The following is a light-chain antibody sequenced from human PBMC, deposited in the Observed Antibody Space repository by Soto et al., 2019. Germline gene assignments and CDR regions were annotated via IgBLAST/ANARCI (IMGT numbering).Light chain of an antibody. V-gene: IGLV2-18*02. CDR2: EVS. Sequence: QSALTQPPSVSGSPGQSVTISCTGTSSDVGSYNRVSWYQQPPGTAPKLMIYEVSNRPSGVPDRFSGSKSGNTASLTISGLQAEDEADYSCSSYTSSSLYVFGTGTKLTVL. J-gene: IGLJ1*01. CDR3: SSYTSSSLYV. CDR1: SSDVGSYNR.